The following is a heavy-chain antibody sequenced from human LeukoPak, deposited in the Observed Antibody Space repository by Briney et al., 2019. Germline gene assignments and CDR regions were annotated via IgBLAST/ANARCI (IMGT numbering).Heavy chain of an antibody. D-gene: IGHD3-16*01. CDR1: GFTFSSYS. V-gene: IGHV3-48*04. CDR3: ASAGDFRRPIDY. Sequence: GGSLRLSCAASGFTFSSYSMNWVRQAPGKGLEWGSYISSSSSTIYYADSVKGRFTISRDNAKNSLYLQMNSLRAEDTAVYYCASAGDFRRPIDYWGQGTLVTVSS. J-gene: IGHJ4*02. CDR2: ISSSSSTI.